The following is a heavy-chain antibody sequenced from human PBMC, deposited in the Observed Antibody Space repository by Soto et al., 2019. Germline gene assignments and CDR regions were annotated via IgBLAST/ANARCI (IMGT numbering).Heavy chain of an antibody. CDR1: GDSIKTHY. J-gene: IGHJ4*02. CDR3: ASGWMAAFDN. V-gene: IGHV4-59*11. Sequence: LETLSLTCNVSGDSIKTHYWSWIRQPRGKGLEWSGDIYYSGSTLYNPSLKRRVTISVDTAKNQFSLRLNSVTAAGTAVYYCASGWMAAFDNGGQGTLVTVSS. D-gene: IGHD2-2*03. CDR2: IYYSGST.